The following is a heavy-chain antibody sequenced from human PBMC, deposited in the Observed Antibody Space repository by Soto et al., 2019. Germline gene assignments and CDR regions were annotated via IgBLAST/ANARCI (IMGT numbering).Heavy chain of an antibody. CDR2: LNPYSGDT. CDR1: GYTFTSDD. Sequence: QVQLVQSGAEVKKPGASVKVSCKASGYTFTSDDINWVRQAPGQGLEWMGWLNPYSGDTGYAQKFLGRVTLTRDTSIGTAYMELSSLRPEDTAVYYCARGVAAAGTDWFDPWGQGTLVTVSS. D-gene: IGHD6-13*01. CDR3: ARGVAAAGTDWFDP. V-gene: IGHV1-8*01. J-gene: IGHJ5*02.